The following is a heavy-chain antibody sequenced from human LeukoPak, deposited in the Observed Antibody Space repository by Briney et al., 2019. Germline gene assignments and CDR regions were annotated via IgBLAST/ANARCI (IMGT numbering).Heavy chain of an antibody. Sequence: PSETLSLTCTVSGGSISSYYWSWIRQPAGKGLEWIGRIYTSGSTNYNPSLKSRVTMSVDTSKNQFSLKLSSVTAADTAVYYCARDQGIAALGDAFDIWGQGTMVTVSS. J-gene: IGHJ3*02. CDR2: IYTSGST. D-gene: IGHD6-13*01. V-gene: IGHV4-4*07. CDR3: ARDQGIAALGDAFDI. CDR1: GGSISSYY.